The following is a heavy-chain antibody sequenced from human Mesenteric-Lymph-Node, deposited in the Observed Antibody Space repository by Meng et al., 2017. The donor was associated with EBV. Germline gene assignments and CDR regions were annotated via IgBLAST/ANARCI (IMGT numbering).Heavy chain of an antibody. Sequence: GQLMQSGAEVKKPGASVKVSCKASGYTFINYGISWVRQAPGQGLEWMGWISGYTGNTKYAEKVQGRVTMTTDTSTSTAYMELGSLRSNDTAVYYCARDQYCSGGSCLEIDFWGQGTLVTVSS. CDR2: ISGYTGNT. D-gene: IGHD2-15*01. J-gene: IGHJ4*02. CDR1: GYTFINYG. CDR3: ARDQYCSGGSCLEIDF. V-gene: IGHV1-18*01.